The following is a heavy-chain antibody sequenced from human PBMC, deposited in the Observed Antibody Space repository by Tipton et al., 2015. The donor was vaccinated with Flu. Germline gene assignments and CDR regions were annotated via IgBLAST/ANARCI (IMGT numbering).Heavy chain of an antibody. J-gene: IGHJ4*02. Sequence: GLVKPSGTLSLTCAVSGGSISSGNWWGWVRQPPEKGLEWIGEIYHSGTPNYNPSLKTRVTISLDKSKNRFSLRLSSVTAADTAVYYCARADNSGYYGWPYYCDYWGQGTLVTVSS. CDR2: IYHSGTP. CDR3: ARADNSGYYGWPYYCDY. CDR1: GGSISSGNW. V-gene: IGHV4-4*02. D-gene: IGHD3-22*01.